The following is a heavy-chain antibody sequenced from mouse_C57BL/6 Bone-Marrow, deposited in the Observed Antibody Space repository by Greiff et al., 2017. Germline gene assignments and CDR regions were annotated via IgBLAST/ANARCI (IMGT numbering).Heavy chain of an antibody. CDR3: AGSRYAMDY. CDR2: INPNNGGT. Sequence: VQLKQSGPELVKPGASVKIPCKASGYTFTDYNMDWVKQSHGKSLEWIGDINPNNGGTIYNQKFKGKATFTVDKSSSTAYMELRSLTSEDTAVYYCAGSRYAMDYWGQGTSVTVSS. CDR1: GYTFTDYN. J-gene: IGHJ4*01. V-gene: IGHV1-18*01.